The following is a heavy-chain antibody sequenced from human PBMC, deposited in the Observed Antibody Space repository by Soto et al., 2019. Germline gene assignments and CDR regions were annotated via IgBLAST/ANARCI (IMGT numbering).Heavy chain of an antibody. J-gene: IGHJ4*02. CDR3: ASTITGSYRPSGKYYFDY. CDR1: GGTFSSYT. V-gene: IGHV1-69*02. D-gene: IGHD3-16*02. CDR2: IIPILGIA. Sequence: GASVKVSCKASGGTFSSYTISWVRQAPGQGLEWMGRIIPILGIANYAQKFQGRVTITADKSTSTAYMELSSLRSEDTAVYYCASTITGSYRPSGKYYFDYWGQGTLVTVSS.